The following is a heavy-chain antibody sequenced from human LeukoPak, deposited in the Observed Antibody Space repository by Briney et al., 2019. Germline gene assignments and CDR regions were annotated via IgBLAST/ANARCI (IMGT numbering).Heavy chain of an antibody. Sequence: PGGSLRLSCAASGFTFTTYAMSWVRQAPGKGLEWVSAITGSGGGTYYADSVKGRFTISRDTSRNTLFLQMNSLRTEDTAVYYCAKDWGQVPASISGHWGQGTLVTVSS. V-gene: IGHV3-23*01. CDR1: GFTFTTYA. D-gene: IGHD2-2*01. CDR2: ITGSGGGT. J-gene: IGHJ1*01. CDR3: AKDWGQVPASISGH.